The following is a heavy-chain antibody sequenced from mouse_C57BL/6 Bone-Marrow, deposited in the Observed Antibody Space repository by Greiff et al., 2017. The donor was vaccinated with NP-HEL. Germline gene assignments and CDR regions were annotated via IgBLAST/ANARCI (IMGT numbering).Heavy chain of an antibody. CDR2: IDPENGDT. Sequence: EVQLQQSGAELVRPGASVKLSCTASGFNIKDDYMHWVKQRPEQGLEWIGWIDPENGDTEYASKFQGKATITADTSSNTAYLQLSSLTSEDTAVYYCTRPGYSNYVDDWGQGTTLTVSS. J-gene: IGHJ2*01. V-gene: IGHV14-4*01. D-gene: IGHD2-5*01. CDR3: TRPGYSNYVDD. CDR1: GFNIKDDY.